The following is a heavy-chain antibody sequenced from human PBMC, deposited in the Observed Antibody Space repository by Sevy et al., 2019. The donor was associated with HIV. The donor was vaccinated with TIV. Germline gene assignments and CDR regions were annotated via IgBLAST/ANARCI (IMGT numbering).Heavy chain of an antibody. CDR3: ARQYYYDSSGYYHAFDI. Sequence: GGSLRLSCAASGFTFSSYAMHWVRQAPGKGLEWVAVISYDGSNKYYADSVKGRFTISRDNSKNTLYRQMNSLRAEYTAVYYCARQYYYDSSGYYHAFDIWGQGTMVTVSS. D-gene: IGHD3-22*01. CDR1: GFTFSSYA. CDR2: ISYDGSNK. J-gene: IGHJ3*02. V-gene: IGHV3-30-3*01.